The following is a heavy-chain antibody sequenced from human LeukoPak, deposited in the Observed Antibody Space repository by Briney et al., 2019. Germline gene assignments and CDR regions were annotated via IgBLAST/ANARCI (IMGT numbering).Heavy chain of an antibody. CDR1: GFTFDDYA. CDR3: AKDSGGVDAAMGLFDY. J-gene: IGHJ4*02. V-gene: IGHV3-9*01. CDR2: ISWNSGSI. D-gene: IGHD5-18*01. Sequence: PGGSLRLSCAASGFTFDDYAMHWVRQAPGKGLEWVSGISWNSGSIGYADPVKGRFTISRDNAKNSLYLQMNSLRAEDTALYYCAKDSGGVDAAMGLFDYWGQGTLVTVSS.